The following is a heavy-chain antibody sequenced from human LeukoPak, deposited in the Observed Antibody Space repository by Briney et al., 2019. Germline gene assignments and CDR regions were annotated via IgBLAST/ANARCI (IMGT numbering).Heavy chain of an antibody. D-gene: IGHD2-2*01. J-gene: IGHJ5*02. CDR3: AREGEGYCSSTSCFWFDP. Sequence: EASVKVSCKASGYIFTSYGISWVRQAPGQGLEWMGGIIPIFGTANYAQKFQGRVTITTDESTSTAYMELSSLRSEDTAVYYCAREGEGYCSSTSCFWFDPWGQGTLVTVSS. V-gene: IGHV1-69*05. CDR2: IIPIFGTA. CDR1: GYIFTSYG.